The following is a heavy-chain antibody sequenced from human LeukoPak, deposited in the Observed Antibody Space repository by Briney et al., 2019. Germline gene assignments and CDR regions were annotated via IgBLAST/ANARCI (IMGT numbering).Heavy chain of an antibody. CDR2: INHSGVA. Sequence: PSETLSLTCAVYGGSFTGYNWNWIRQPPGKGLEWIGEINHSGVAKYNPSLKSRLTISVDTSKNQLSLKLKSVTAADTAVYYCARGSPKHDSWGQGTLVTVSS. CDR1: GGSFTGYN. V-gene: IGHV4-34*01. CDR3: ARGSPKHDS. J-gene: IGHJ5*01.